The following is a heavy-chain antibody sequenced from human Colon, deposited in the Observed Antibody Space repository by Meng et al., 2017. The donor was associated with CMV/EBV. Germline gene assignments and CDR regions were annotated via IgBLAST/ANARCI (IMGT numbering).Heavy chain of an antibody. J-gene: IGHJ5*02. CDR2: IYYSGNT. CDR3: ARDRRLTVVGRPPLGWSDP. D-gene: IGHD6-13*01. V-gene: IGHV4-39*07. CDR1: GASISSGGYS. Sequence: SETLSLTCTVSGASISSGGYSWSWIRQPPGKGLEWIGSIYYSGNTYYNPSLKSRVTMSIDTSKNLFSLKVTSVTAADTAVYYCARDRRLTVVGRPPLGWSDPWGQGTLVTVSS.